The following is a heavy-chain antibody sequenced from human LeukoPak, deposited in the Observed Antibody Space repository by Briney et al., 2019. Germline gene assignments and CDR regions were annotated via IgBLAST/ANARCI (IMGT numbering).Heavy chain of an antibody. Sequence: GRSLRLSCAASGFTFSRYGMHWVRQAPGKGLEWVAVISYDGSNKYYADSVKGRFTISRDNSKNTLFLQMNSLRADDTAVYYCARVIYQRQVPEFDYWGQGTLDTAPS. CDR1: GFTFSRYG. CDR2: ISYDGSNK. D-gene: IGHD3/OR15-3a*01. CDR3: ARVIYQRQVPEFDY. V-gene: IGHV3-30*03. J-gene: IGHJ4*02.